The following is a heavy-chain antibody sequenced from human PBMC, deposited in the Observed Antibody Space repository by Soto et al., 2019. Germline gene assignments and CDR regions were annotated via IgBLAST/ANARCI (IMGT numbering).Heavy chain of an antibody. CDR1: GFTFSSYA. V-gene: IGHV3-23*01. CDR3: APHGGDSGGYPYYYYYGLDV. D-gene: IGHD1-26*01. Sequence: GGSLRLSCAASGFTFSSYAMSWVRPAPGKGLEWVSAISGSGGSTYYADSVKGRFTISRDNSKNTLYLQMNSLRAEDTAVYYCAPHGGDSGGYPYYYYYGLDVWGQGTTVTVSS. CDR2: ISGSGGST. J-gene: IGHJ6*02.